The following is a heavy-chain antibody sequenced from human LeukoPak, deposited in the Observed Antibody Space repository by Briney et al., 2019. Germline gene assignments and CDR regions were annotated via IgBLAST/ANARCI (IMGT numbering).Heavy chain of an antibody. D-gene: IGHD1-26*01. CDR2: INPNSGGT. CDR3: ARDEGDSGSYGAPDY. V-gene: IGHV1-2*02. J-gene: IGHJ4*02. Sequence: ASVKVSCKASGYTFTGYYMHWVRQAPGQGLEWMGWINPNSGGTNYAQKFQGRVTMTRDTSISTAYMELSRLRSDDTAVYYCARDEGDSGSYGAPDYWGQGTLVTVSS. CDR1: GYTFTGYY.